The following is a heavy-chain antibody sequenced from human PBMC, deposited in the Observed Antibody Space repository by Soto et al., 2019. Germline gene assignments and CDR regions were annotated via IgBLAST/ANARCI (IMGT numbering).Heavy chain of an antibody. CDR1: GYSFTSYW. CDR3: ARPYYYASSGSVDAFAI. V-gene: IGHV5-10-1*01. Sequence: GESLKISCKGSGYSFTSYWISWVRQMPGKGLEWMGRIDPSDSYTNYSPSFQGHVTISADKSISTAYLQWSSLKASDTAMYYCARPYYYASSGSVDAFAIWGQGTMVTVSS. CDR2: IDPSDSYT. J-gene: IGHJ3*02. D-gene: IGHD3-22*01.